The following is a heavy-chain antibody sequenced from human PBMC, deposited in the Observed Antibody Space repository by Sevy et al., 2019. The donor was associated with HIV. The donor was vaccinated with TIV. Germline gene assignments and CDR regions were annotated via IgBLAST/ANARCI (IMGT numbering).Heavy chain of an antibody. V-gene: IGHV3-7*03. D-gene: IGHD2-2*01. CDR2: IKRDGSEK. CDR1: GFMFSNYW. CDR3: ARDCSSTSCLWGMDV. J-gene: IGHJ6*02. Sequence: GGSLRLSCVASGFMFSNYWMSWVRQAPGKGLEWVANIKRDGSEKYYVASVKGRFTISRDNAKNSRYLQMNGLRVEDTAVYYCARDCSSTSCLWGMDVWGPGTTVTVSS.